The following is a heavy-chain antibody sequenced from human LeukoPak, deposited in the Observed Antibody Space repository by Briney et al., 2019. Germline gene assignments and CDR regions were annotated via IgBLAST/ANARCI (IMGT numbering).Heavy chain of an antibody. CDR3: ARGTLWFPIDY. J-gene: IGHJ4*02. D-gene: IGHD3-10*01. Sequence: GGSLRLSCAASGFTFSSYSMNWVRQAPGKGLEWVSSISSSSSYIYYADSVKGRLTISRDNAKNSLYLQMNSLRAEDTAVYYCARGTLWFPIDYWGQGTLVTVSS. V-gene: IGHV3-21*01. CDR1: GFTFSSYS. CDR2: ISSSSSYI.